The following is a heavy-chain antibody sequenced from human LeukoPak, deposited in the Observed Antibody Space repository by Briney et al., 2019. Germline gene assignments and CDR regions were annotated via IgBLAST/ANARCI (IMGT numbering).Heavy chain of an antibody. D-gene: IGHD6-13*01. Sequence: PGGSLRLSCAASGFTFSTHWMHWVRQAPGKGLVWVSRINSDGSITTYADSVKGRFTISRDNAKNTLYLQMNSLRAEDTAVYYCAGGISATGGGWGQGTMVTVSS. V-gene: IGHV3-74*01. CDR1: GFTFSTHW. CDR3: AGGISATGGG. CDR2: INSDGSIT. J-gene: IGHJ3*01.